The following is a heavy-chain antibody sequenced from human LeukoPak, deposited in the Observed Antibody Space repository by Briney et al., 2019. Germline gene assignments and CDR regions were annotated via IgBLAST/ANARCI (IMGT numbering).Heavy chain of an antibody. D-gene: IGHD4-17*01. CDR3: ARASTVTTGVVEC. J-gene: IGHJ4*02. CDR1: GYSISSGYY. Sequence: SETLSLTCTVSGYSISSGYYWGWIRQPPGKGLEWIGNIHHSGSTYYNPSLKSRVTISVDTSKNQFSLKLSSVTAADAAVYYCARASTVTTGVVECWGQGTLVTVSS. V-gene: IGHV4-38-2*02. CDR2: IHHSGST.